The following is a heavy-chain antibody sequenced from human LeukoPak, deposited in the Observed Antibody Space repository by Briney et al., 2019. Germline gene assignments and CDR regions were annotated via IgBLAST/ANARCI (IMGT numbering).Heavy chain of an antibody. D-gene: IGHD3-10*01. J-gene: IGHJ4*02. V-gene: IGHV4-34*01. CDR3: ARGFPHYYGSGSYYDY. Sequence: SETLSLTCAVYVGSYSGYYWSWIRHPPGRGLEWSGEINHSGSINYNPSLRSRVTISVDTSKNQFSLKLSSVTAADTAVYYCARGFPHYYGSGSYYDYWGQGTLVTVSS. CDR1: VGSYSGYY. CDR2: INHSGSI.